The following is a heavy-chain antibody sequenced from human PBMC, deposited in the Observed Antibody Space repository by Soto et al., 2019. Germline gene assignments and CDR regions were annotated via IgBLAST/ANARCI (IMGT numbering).Heavy chain of an antibody. V-gene: IGHV3-21*01. D-gene: IGHD6-6*01. CDR1: GFTFSSYS. CDR2: ISSSSYI. J-gene: IGHJ6*02. CDR3: ARDLEASSSPVHYYYYGMDV. Sequence: GGSLRLSCAASGFTFSSYSMNWVRQAPGKGLEWVSSISSSSYIYYADSVKGRFTISRDNAENSLYLQMNSLRAEDTAVYYCARDLEASSSPVHYYYYGMDVWGQGTTVTVSS.